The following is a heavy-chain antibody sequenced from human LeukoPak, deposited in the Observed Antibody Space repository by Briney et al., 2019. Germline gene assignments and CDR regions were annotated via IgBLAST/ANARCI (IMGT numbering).Heavy chain of an antibody. CDR3: ARGGYYGSGNDFRFDP. J-gene: IGHJ5*02. D-gene: IGHD3-10*01. Sequence: SETLSLTCTVSGYSISSGYYWGWIRQPPGKGLEWIGSIYHSGSTYYNPSLKSRVTISVDTSKNQFSLKLSSVAAADTAVYYCARGGYYGSGNDFRFDPWGQGTLVTVSS. V-gene: IGHV4-38-2*02. CDR1: GYSISSGYY. CDR2: IYHSGST.